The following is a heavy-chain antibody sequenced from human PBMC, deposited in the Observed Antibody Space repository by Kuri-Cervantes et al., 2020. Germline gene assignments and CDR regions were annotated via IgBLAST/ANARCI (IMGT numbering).Heavy chain of an antibody. CDR1: GFTFSSYA. D-gene: IGHD5/OR15-5a*01. Sequence: RGSLRLSCAASGFTFSSYAMHWVRRAPGKGLEWVAVISYDGSNKYYADSVKGRFTISRDNSKNTLYLQMNSLRAEDTAVYYCARGGRGFTVSLFDSWGQGSQVTVSS. CDR2: ISYDGSNK. CDR3: ARGGRGFTVSLFDS. V-gene: IGHV3-30-3*01. J-gene: IGHJ4*02.